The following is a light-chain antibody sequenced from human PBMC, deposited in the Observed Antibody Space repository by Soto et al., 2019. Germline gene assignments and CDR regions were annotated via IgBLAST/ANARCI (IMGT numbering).Light chain of an antibody. Sequence: TQSPGTRSLYAGERATLSCRASQSVSDTLAWYQQKPGQAPRLLIYGASRRATGFPARFSGSGSGTDFTLTISSLQSEDFAVYYCQQYDNWPWTFGQGSNVDVK. CDR1: QSVSDT. CDR2: GAS. CDR3: QQYDNWPWT. V-gene: IGKV3-15*01. J-gene: IGKJ1*01.